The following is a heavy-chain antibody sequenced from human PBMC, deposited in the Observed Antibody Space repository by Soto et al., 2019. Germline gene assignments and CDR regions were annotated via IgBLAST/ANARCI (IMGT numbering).Heavy chain of an antibody. J-gene: IGHJ6*02. V-gene: IGHV3-30-3*01. CDR2: ISYDGSNK. CDR1: GFTFSSYA. D-gene: IGHD2-15*01. CDR3: ARENCSGGSCYYYYYGMDV. Sequence: QVQLVESGGGVVQPGRSLRLSCAASGFTFSSYAMHWVRQAPGEGLEWVAVISYDGSNKYYADSVKGRFTISRDNSKNTLYLQMNSLRAEDTAVYYCARENCSGGSCYYYYYGMDVWGQGTTVTVSS.